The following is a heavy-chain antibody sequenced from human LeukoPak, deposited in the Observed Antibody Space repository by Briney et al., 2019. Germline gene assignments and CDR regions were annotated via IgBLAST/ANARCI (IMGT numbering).Heavy chain of an antibody. J-gene: IGHJ5*02. CDR3: ASTADLNNWFDP. V-gene: IGHV1-2*02. Sequence: ASVKVSYKASGGTFSSYAISWVRQAPGQGLEWMGWINPNSGGTNYAQKFQGRVTMTRDTSISTAYMELSRLRSDDTAVYYCASTADLNNWFDPWGQGTLVTVSS. CDR2: INPNSGGT. CDR1: GGTFSSYA.